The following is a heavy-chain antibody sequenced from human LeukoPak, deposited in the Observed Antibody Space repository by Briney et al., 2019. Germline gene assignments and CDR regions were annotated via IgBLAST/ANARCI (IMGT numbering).Heavy chain of an antibody. Sequence: GGSLRLSCAASGFTVSSNYMSWVRQAPGKGLEWVSVIYSGGSTYYADSVKGRFTISRDNSKNTLYLQMNSLRAEDTAVYYCARDLRGGKDITMVRGVITHGMDVWGQGTTVTVSS. D-gene: IGHD3-10*01. CDR1: GFTVSSNY. CDR2: IYSGGST. J-gene: IGHJ6*02. V-gene: IGHV3-66*01. CDR3: ARDLRGGKDITMVRGVITHGMDV.